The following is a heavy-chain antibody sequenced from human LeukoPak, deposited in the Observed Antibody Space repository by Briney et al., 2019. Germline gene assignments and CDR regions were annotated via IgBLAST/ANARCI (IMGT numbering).Heavy chain of an antibody. Sequence: KPGGSLRLSCAASGFTLSSYAMSWVRQAPGKGLEWVGRIKSKTDGGTTDYAAPVKGRFTISRDDSKNTLYLQMNSLKTEDTAVYYCTSNWNYYDSSGFRYFDYWGQGTLVTVSS. J-gene: IGHJ4*02. CDR1: GFTLSSYA. D-gene: IGHD3-22*01. CDR3: TSNWNYYDSSGFRYFDY. CDR2: IKSKTDGGTT. V-gene: IGHV3-15*01.